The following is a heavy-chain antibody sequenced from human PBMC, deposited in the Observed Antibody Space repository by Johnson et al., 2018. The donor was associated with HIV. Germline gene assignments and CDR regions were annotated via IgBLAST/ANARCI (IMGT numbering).Heavy chain of an antibody. CDR3: ASLRDAFDI. J-gene: IGHJ3*02. CDR1: GFTFSSYA. CDR2: IYSGGSK. Sequence: QVQLVESGGGVVQPGRSLRLSCAASGFTFSSYAMHWVRQAPGKGLEWVSVIYSGGSKYYEDSVKGRFTISRDNSKNTLYLQMNSLISEDTAVYYCASLRDAFDIWGQGTMVTVSS. V-gene: IGHV3-NL1*01.